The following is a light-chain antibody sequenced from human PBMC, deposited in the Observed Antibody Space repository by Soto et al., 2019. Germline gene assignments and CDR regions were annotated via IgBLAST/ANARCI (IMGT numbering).Light chain of an antibody. J-gene: IGKJ1*01. V-gene: IGKV3-11*01. CDR2: AAS. CDR3: QQHGTSPRT. Sequence: IVLTQSPATLSLSPGERATLSCRASQSVSSYLAWYQQKPGQAPRLLIYAASNRATGIPGRFSGSGFGTDFTLIISRLEPEDFAVYYCQQHGTSPRTFGHGTKVDIK. CDR1: QSVSSY.